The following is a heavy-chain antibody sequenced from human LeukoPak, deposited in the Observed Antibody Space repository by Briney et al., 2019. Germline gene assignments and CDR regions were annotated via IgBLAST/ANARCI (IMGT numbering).Heavy chain of an antibody. CDR3: ARGVLRYFDLNAFDI. CDR2: IIPIFGTA. CDR1: GGTFSSYA. J-gene: IGHJ3*02. Sequence: SVKVSCKASGGTFSSYAISLVRQAPGQGLEWMGGIIPIFGTANYAQKFQGRVTITADESTSTAYMELSSLRSEDTAVYYCARGVLRYFDLNAFDIWGQGTMVTVSS. V-gene: IGHV1-69*13. D-gene: IGHD3-9*01.